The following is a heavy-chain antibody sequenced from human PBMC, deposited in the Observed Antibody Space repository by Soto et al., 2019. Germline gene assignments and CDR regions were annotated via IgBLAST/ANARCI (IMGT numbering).Heavy chain of an antibody. J-gene: IGHJ5*01. V-gene: IGHV3-23*01. CDR2: ISAGGST. D-gene: IGHD2-15*01. CDR1: GFTFSSYA. Sequence: GGSLRLSCAASGFTFSSYAMNWVRQAPGKGLDWVSTISAGGSTFYADSVRGQFTISRDNSKRTLYLQMNSLRADDTAVYYCERSGGICSGGSCYPNWFDSWGQGTLVTVSS. CDR3: ERSGGICSGGSCYPNWFDS.